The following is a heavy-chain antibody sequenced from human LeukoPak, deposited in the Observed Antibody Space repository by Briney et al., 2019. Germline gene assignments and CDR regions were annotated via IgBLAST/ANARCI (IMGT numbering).Heavy chain of an antibody. D-gene: IGHD3-10*01. J-gene: IGHJ4*02. Sequence: ASVKVSCKVSGYTLTELSMHWVRQAPGKGLEWMGGFDPEDGETIYAQKFQGRVTMTEDTSTDTAYMELSSLRSEDTAVYYCATAIRRALRGRPHYGTGNYWGQGTLVTVSS. CDR3: ATAIRRALRGRPHYGTGNY. CDR1: GYTLTELS. V-gene: IGHV1-24*01. CDR2: FDPEDGET.